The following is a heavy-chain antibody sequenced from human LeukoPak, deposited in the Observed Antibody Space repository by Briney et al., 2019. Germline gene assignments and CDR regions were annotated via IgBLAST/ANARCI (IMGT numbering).Heavy chain of an antibody. J-gene: IGHJ4*02. CDR1: GFIFANYA. Sequence: SGGSLRLSRTTSGFIFANYAMAWVRQSPRKGLEWVSTISASGDDTYYADSVRGRFTISRDNSGHILYLQLNGLRVDDTAFYYCPKPLLTPGNWGPGTLVTVSS. CDR2: ISASGDDT. V-gene: IGHV3-23*01. D-gene: IGHD4-23*01. CDR3: PKPLLTPGN.